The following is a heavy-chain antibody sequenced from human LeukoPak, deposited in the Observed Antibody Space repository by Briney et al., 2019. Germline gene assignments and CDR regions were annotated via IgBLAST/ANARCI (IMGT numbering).Heavy chain of an antibody. CDR2: ISYDGSNK. D-gene: IGHD2-15*01. V-gene: IGHV3-30*18. J-gene: IGHJ4*02. Sequence: PGGSLRLSCAASGFTFSSYGMHWVRQAPGKGLEWVAVISYDGSNKYYADSVKGRFTISRDNSKNTLYLQMNSLRAEDTAVYYCAKDYYCSGGSCYRVLDYWGQGTLVTVSS. CDR1: GFTFSSYG. CDR3: AKDYYCSGGSCYRVLDY.